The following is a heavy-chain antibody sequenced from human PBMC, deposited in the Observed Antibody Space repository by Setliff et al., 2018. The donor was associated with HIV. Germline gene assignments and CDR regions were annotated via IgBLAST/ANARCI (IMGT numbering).Heavy chain of an antibody. V-gene: IGHV3-7*01. CDR1: GFTFSSYW. J-gene: IGHJ4*02. D-gene: IGHD3-16*01. CDR3: ARDRIESALNY. CDR2: IKQDGSEK. Sequence: GGSLRLSCAASGFTFSSYWRSWVRQAPGKGLEWVANIKQDGSEKYYVDSVKGRFTISRDNAKNSLYLQMNSLRAEDTAVYYCARDRIESALNYWGQGTLVTVSS.